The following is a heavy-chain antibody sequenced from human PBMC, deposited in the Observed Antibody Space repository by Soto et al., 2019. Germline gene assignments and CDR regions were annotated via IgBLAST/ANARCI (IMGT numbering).Heavy chain of an antibody. Sequence: EVQLLESGGGSVHPGGSLRLACAASGFRFSDYSMNWVRQAPGKGLEWVSYITSSGDSIYYAASVKGRFTVSRDNAKNSLFLQMNGLRDEDTAVYYCARLPKGSTVTSWGQGTLVTVSS. CDR3: ARLPKGSTVTS. V-gene: IGHV3-48*02. J-gene: IGHJ4*02. CDR2: ITSSGDSI. D-gene: IGHD4-17*01. CDR1: GFRFSDYS.